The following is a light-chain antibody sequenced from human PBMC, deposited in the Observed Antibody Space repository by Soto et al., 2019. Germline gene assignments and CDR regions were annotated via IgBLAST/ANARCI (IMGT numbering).Light chain of an antibody. CDR3: HRYDSAHLT. V-gene: IGKV1-27*01. J-gene: IGKJ1*01. CDR2: GAS. CDR1: QGISNN. Sequence: DIQMTQSPSSLSASVGDRVTITCRASQGISNNLAWYQQKPGKVPRLLIYGASTLQSGVPSRFSGSGSVTDFTLTISSLQPQDVATYYCHRYDSAHLTFGQGTKVVFK.